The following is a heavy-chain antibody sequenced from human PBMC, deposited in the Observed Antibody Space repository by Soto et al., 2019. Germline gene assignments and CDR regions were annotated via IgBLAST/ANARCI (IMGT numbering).Heavy chain of an antibody. V-gene: IGHV3-23*01. CDR1: GFTFRDFA. CDR3: AAMPGMSASSRFDA. Sequence: VVSLRLTCAASGFTFRDFAMSWVRQAPGRGLEWVSTISGLVNSEFYADSVRGRFTISRDNSKNTLYLQMNSLRAEDTAVYYCAAMPGMSASSRFDAWGNGTLGTGS. CDR2: ISGLVNSE. J-gene: IGHJ1*01. D-gene: IGHD2-2*01.